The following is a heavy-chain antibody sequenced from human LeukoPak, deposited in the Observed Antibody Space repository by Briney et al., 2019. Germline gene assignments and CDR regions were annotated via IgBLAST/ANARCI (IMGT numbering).Heavy chain of an antibody. Sequence: PSETLSLTCAVYGGSFSGYYWSWTRQPPGKGLEWIGEINHSGSTNYNPSLKSRVTISVDTSKNQFSLKLSSVTAADTAVYYCARGRQRITMVRGVIYFDYWGQGTLVTVSS. CDR2: INHSGST. CDR1: GGSFSGYY. D-gene: IGHD3-10*01. J-gene: IGHJ4*02. CDR3: ARGRQRITMVRGVIYFDY. V-gene: IGHV4-34*01.